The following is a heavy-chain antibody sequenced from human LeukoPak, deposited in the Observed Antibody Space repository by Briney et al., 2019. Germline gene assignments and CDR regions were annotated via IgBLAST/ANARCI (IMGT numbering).Heavy chain of an antibody. CDR1: GGSISSSSYY. CDR2: IYYSGST. CDR3: ARDYGRCPSDY. Sequence: SETLSLTCTVSGGSISSSSYYWGWIRQPPGKGLEWIGSIYYSGSTYYNPSLKSRVTISVDTSKNQFSLKLSSVTAADTAVYYCARDYGRCPSDYWGQGTLVTVSS. D-gene: IGHD4-17*01. J-gene: IGHJ4*02. V-gene: IGHV4-39*07.